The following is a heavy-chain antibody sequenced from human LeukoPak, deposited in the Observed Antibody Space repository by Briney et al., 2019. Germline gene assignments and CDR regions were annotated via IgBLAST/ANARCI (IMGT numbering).Heavy chain of an antibody. J-gene: IGHJ4*02. D-gene: IGHD5-12*01. CDR1: GFTFSSYA. CDR3: ASPAPNYSGYDYVYY. CDR2: ISGSGGST. Sequence: PGRSLRLSCAASGFTFSSYAMSWVRQAPGKGLEWVSAISGSGGSTYYADSVKGRFTISRDNSKNTLYLQRNSLIAEDTAVYYCASPAPNYSGYDYVYYWGQGTLVTVAS. V-gene: IGHV3-23*01.